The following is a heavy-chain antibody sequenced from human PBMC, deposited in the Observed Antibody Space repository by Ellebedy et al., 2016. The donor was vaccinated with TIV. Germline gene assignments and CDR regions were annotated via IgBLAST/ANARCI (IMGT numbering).Heavy chain of an antibody. V-gene: IGHV1-3*01. D-gene: IGHD2-15*01. Sequence: AASVKVSCKASGYTFTTFAIHWARQAPGQSPEYMGWINVADGNTKYSQKFQGRVTFTRDTSANTVYMHLSDLRSDDSAVYYCARDPLGYCSGGSCTNNWFDPWGQGTLVTVSS. CDR1: GYTFTTFA. CDR3: ARDPLGYCSGGSCTNNWFDP. J-gene: IGHJ5*02. CDR2: INVADGNT.